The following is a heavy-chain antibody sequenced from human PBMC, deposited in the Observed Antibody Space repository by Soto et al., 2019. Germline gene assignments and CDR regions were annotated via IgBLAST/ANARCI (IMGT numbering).Heavy chain of an antibody. CDR2: IYSADSDS. V-gene: IGHV5-51*01. Sequence: PGESLKISCKGSGYRFSSYWIAWVRQMPGKGLEWMGIIYSADSDSRYSPSFQGQVIISVDKSINSVYLQWSSLKTSDTAMYYCARSRGSYYTDAFDIRGQGTMVTVS. D-gene: IGHD1-26*01. J-gene: IGHJ3*02. CDR1: GYRFSSYW. CDR3: ARSRGSYYTDAFDI.